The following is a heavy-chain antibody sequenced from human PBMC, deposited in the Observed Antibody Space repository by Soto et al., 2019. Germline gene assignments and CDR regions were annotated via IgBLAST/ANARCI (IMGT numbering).Heavy chain of an antibody. J-gene: IGHJ4*02. CDR1: SGSIRSYF. V-gene: IGHV4-59*01. Sequence: SETLSLTCTVSSGSIRSYFWSWIRQPPGKGLEWIGYIYYSGSTNYNPSLKSRVTISVDTSKNQFSLKLSSVTAADTAVYYCARGVRYFDYWGQGTLVTVS. CDR2: IYYSGST. D-gene: IGHD3-10*01. CDR3: ARGVRYFDY.